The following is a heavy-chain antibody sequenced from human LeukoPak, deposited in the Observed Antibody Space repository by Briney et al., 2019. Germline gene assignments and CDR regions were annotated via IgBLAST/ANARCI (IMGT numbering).Heavy chain of an antibody. J-gene: IGHJ3*02. V-gene: IGHV3-73*01. D-gene: IGHD1-26*01. CDR2: IRSKANSYAT. Sequence: KVSCKASGYTFTGYYMHWVRQASGKGLEWVGRIRSKANSYATAYAAPVSGRFTISRDDSKNTAYLQMNSLITEDTAVYYCARELREHGVFDIWGQGTMVTVSS. CDR1: GYTFTGYY. CDR3: ARELREHGVFDI.